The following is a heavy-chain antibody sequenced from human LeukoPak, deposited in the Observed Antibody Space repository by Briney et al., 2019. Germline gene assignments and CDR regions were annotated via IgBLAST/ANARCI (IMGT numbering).Heavy chain of an antibody. CDR3: STDPGGSGYN. CDR1: GYTLTQLS. J-gene: IGHJ4*02. D-gene: IGHD3-22*01. V-gene: IGHV1-24*01. CDR2: FDPENGET. Sequence: ASVKVSCKVSGYTLTQLSMHWVRQAPGKGLEWMGGFDPENGETIYAQKFQGRVTMTEDTSTDIAYMELSSLRSEDTAVYYCSTDPGGSGYNWGQGTLVTVSS.